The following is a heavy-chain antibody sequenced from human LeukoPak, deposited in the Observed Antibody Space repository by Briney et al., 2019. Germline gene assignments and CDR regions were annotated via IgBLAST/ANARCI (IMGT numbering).Heavy chain of an antibody. Sequence: SETLSLTCTVSGGSISSYYWSWIRQSPGKGLEWIGYIYYNGNTYYNPSLKSRVTISVDTSKNQFSLKLSSVTAADTAVYYCARTQPFGYSYGPYFDYWGQGTLVTVSS. CDR3: ARTQPFGYSYGPYFDY. D-gene: IGHD5-18*01. J-gene: IGHJ4*02. V-gene: IGHV4-59*08. CDR1: GGSISSYY. CDR2: IYYNGNT.